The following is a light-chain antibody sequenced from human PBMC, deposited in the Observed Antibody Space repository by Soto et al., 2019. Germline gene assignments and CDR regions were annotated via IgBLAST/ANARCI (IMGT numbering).Light chain of an antibody. CDR2: EVS. CDR3: CLCTGGTTLV. Sequence: QSALTQPASVSGSPGQSITISCTGSSSDVGGYKYVSWYQQHPGKAPKLMIFEVSNQPSGVSNRFSGSKSGNTASLTISGGRAEDEGDYYCCLCTGGTTLVCGGGTKLTVL. CDR1: SSDVGGYKY. V-gene: IGLV2-14*01. J-gene: IGLJ2*01.